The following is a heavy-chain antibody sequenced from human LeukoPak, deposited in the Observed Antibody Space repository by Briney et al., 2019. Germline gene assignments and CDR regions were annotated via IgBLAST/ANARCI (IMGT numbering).Heavy chain of an antibody. J-gene: IGHJ4*02. Sequence: PSETLSLTCSVSGGSISSYYWSWIRQPPGKGLEWIGYIYYSGSTNYNPPLKSRVTISVDTSKNQFSLKLSSVTAADTAVYYCARHFPSFDYWGQGTLVTVSS. V-gene: IGHV4-59*08. CDR1: GGSISSYY. CDR2: IYYSGST. CDR3: ARHFPSFDY.